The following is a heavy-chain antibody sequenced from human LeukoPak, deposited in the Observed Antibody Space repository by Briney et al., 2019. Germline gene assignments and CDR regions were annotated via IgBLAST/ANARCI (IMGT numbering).Heavy chain of an antibody. CDR3: AKDLAPGIAVAGTPRT. Sequence: GGSLRLSCAASGFTFSSYAMSWVRQAPGKGLERVSAISGSGGSTYYADSVKGRFTISRDNSKNTLYLQMNSLRAEDTAVYYCAKDLAPGIAVAGTPRTWGQGTLVTVSS. D-gene: IGHD6-19*01. CDR2: ISGSGGST. V-gene: IGHV3-23*01. J-gene: IGHJ5*02. CDR1: GFTFSSYA.